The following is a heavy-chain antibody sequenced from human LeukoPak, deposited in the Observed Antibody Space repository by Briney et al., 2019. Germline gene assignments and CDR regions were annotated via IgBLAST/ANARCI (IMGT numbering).Heavy chain of an antibody. CDR2: ITSTSNGAYM. V-gene: IGHV3-21*01. Sequence: KPGGSLRLSCAASGFTFSSYWMTWVRQAPGKGPEWVSSITSTSNGAYMYYADSVKGRFTISRDNAKNSLYLQMNSLRAEDTAVYYCARDKVVRGSAFGSGWFDPWGQGTLVTVSS. D-gene: IGHD3-10*01. CDR3: ARDKVVRGSAFGSGWFDP. CDR1: GFTFSSYW. J-gene: IGHJ5*02.